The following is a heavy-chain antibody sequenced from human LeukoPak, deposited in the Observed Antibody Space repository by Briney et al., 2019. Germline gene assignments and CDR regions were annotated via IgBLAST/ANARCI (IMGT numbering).Heavy chain of an antibody. V-gene: IGHV3-74*01. CDR3: AGSQWSGIMDV. J-gene: IGHJ6*02. Sequence: PGGSLRLSCAASGFSFSSYWMHWVRQAPGKGLVWVSRIKGDGSYITYADSVKGRFTISRDNAKNTLYLQMNSLRAEDTAVYYCAGSQWSGIMDVWGQGTTVTVSS. CDR1: GFSFSSYW. CDR2: IKGDGSYI. D-gene: IGHD2-15*01.